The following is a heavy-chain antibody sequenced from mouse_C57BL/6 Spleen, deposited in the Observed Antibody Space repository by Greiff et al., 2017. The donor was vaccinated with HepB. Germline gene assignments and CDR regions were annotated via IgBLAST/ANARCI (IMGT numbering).Heavy chain of an antibody. J-gene: IGHJ2*01. D-gene: IGHD2-3*01. CDR2: INYDGSST. V-gene: IGHV5-16*01. Sequence: EVHLVESEGGLVQPGSSMKLSCTASGFTFSDYYMAWVRQVPEKGLEWVAIINYDGSSTYYLDSLKSRFIISRDNAKNILYLQMSSLKSEDTATYYCARAPIYDGYYLDDWGKGTTLTVAS. CDR1: GFTFSDYY. CDR3: ARAPIYDGYYLDD.